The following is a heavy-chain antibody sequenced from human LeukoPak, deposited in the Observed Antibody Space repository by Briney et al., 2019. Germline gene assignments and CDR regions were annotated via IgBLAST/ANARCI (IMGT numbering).Heavy chain of an antibody. CDR3: ARSAEHCNNGVCFTDYYMDV. V-gene: IGHV1-69*06. CDR2: IIPIFGTA. D-gene: IGHD2-8*01. J-gene: IGHJ6*03. Sequence: GASVKVSCKASGGTFSSYAISWVRQAPGQGLEWMGGIIPIFGTANYAQKFQGRVTITADKSTSTAYMELSSLRSDDTAVYFCARSAEHCNNGVCFTDYYMDVWGKGTTVTVSS. CDR1: GGTFSSYA.